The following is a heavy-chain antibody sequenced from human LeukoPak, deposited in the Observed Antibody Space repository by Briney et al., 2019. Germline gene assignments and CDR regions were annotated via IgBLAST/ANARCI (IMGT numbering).Heavy chain of an antibody. J-gene: IGHJ4*02. CDR2: IYYSGST. V-gene: IGHV4-59*08. CDR3: ARLERGFSYGNGDY. CDR1: GGSFNSYY. D-gene: IGHD5-18*01. Sequence: SETLSLTCTVSGGSFNSYYWIWMRQPPGRGLEWIGYIYYSGSTSYNPSLKSRVTISLDTSKNQFSLKLSSVTAADTAVYYCARLERGFSYGNGDYWGQGTLVTVSS.